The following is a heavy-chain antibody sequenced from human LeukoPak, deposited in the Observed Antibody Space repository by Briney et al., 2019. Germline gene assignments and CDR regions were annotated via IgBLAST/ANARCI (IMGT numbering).Heavy chain of an antibody. V-gene: IGHV3-43*01. CDR1: GFTFDDYI. J-gene: IGHJ4*02. CDR3: ATGGNSGDY. Sequence: GSLRLSCAASGFTFDDYIMHWVRQAPGKGLEWVSLISWDGGSTYYADSVKGRFTISRDNSKNSLYLQMNSLRTEDTALYYCATGGNSGDYWGQGTLVTVSS. CDR2: ISWDGGST. D-gene: IGHD4-23*01.